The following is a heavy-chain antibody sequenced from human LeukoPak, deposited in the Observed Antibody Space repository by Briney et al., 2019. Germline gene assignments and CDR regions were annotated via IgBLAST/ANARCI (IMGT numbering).Heavy chain of an antibody. CDR3: ARIPSYGDPIDY. Sequence: SETLSLTCAVSGYSISSGYYWGWIRQPPGKGLGWIGSIYHSGSTYYNPSLKSRVTISVDTSKNQFSLKLSSVTAADTAVYYCARIPSYGDPIDYWGQGTLVTVSS. V-gene: IGHV4-38-2*01. CDR2: IYHSGST. J-gene: IGHJ4*02. D-gene: IGHD4-17*01. CDR1: GYSISSGYY.